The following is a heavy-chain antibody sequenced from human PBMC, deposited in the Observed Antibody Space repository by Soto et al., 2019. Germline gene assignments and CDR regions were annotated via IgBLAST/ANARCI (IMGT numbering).Heavy chain of an antibody. CDR2: ITSDGDST. D-gene: IGHD2-15*01. Sequence: GGSLRLSCSVSGFTFSNYAMHWVRQAPGKGLEYVSGITSDGDSTWHADSVKDRFTISRDNSKNTLFLQMSSLRVEDTAIYFCVKGNQLLRYYFEFWGPGTQVTVSS. CDR1: GFTFSNYA. V-gene: IGHV3-64D*06. J-gene: IGHJ4*01. CDR3: VKGNQLLRYYFEF.